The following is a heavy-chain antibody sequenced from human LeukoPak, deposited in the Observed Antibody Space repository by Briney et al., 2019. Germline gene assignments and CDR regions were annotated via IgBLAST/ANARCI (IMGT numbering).Heavy chain of an antibody. D-gene: IGHD6-13*01. CDR3: ARDNGAVAGN. Sequence: TGGSLRLSCAASGFTVSNNYMSWVRQAPGKGLEWVSVIYSGGSTFYSDSVKGRFTISRDNSKNTLYLQMNSLRAEDTAVYYCARDNGAVAGNWGQGTLVTVSS. V-gene: IGHV3-53*01. CDR1: GFTVSNNY. J-gene: IGHJ4*02. CDR2: IYSGGST.